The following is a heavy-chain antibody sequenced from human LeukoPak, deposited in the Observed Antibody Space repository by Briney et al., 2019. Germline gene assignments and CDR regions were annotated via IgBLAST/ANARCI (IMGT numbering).Heavy chain of an antibody. J-gene: IGHJ6*02. V-gene: IGHV1-2*02. CDR1: GYTFTGYY. D-gene: IGHD3-9*01. CDR3: ARDTLRYFDWLEMSSYYYYGMDV. CDR2: INPNSGGT. Sequence: GASVKVPRKASGYTFTGYYMHWVRQAPGQGLEWMGWINPNSGGTNYAQKFQGRVTMTRDTSISTAYMELSRLRSDDTAVYYCARDTLRYFDWLEMSSYYYYGMDVWGQGTTVTVSS.